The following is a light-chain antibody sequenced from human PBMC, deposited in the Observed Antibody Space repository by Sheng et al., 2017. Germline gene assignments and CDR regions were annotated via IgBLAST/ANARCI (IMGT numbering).Light chain of an antibody. Sequence: QPVLTQPPSVSGAPGQRVTISCTGSSGYNVHWYQQLPGTAPKLLIYDNINRPSGVPDRFSGSKSGTSASLAITGLQAEDEADYYCQSYDSSLSGVVFGGGTKLTVL. J-gene: IGLJ2*01. CDR2: DNI. V-gene: IGLV1-40*01. CDR3: QSYDSSLSGVV. CDR1: SGYN.